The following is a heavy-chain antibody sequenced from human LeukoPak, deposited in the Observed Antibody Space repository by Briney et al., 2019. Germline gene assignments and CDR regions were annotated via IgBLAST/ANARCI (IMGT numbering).Heavy chain of an antibody. D-gene: IGHD5-18*01. J-gene: IGHJ4*02. V-gene: IGHV1-2*06. CDR3: ARGSSIQLWTIEFDY. CDR1: GYTLSDYY. CDR2: INPNSGGT. Sequence: ASVKVSFKASGYTLSDYYMHLVRQAPGQGLEWIGRINPNSGGTNYAQKFQGRVTMTRDTSISTAYMELSRLRSDDTAVYYCARGSSIQLWTIEFDYWGQGTLVTVSS.